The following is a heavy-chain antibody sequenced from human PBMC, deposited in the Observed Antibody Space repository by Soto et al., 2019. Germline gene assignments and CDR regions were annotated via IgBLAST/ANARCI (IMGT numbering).Heavy chain of an antibody. J-gene: IGHJ6*02. CDR3: AREWTGGGRDYYYYGLDV. V-gene: IGHV3-74*01. CDR2: INSDGSST. CDR1: ASTFRNYW. Sequence: EVQLVESGGGLVQPGGSLRLSCADSASTFRNYWMHWVRQAPGKGLVWVSRINSDGSSTAYADSVKGRFTISRDNARNTLYLHMTSLRAEDTAVYFCAREWTGGGRDYYYYGLDVWGQGTTVTVSS. D-gene: IGHD1-26*01.